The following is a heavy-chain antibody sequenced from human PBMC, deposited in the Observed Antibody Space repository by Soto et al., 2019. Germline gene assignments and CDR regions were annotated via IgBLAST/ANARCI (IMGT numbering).Heavy chain of an antibody. CDR1: GGSIYRSGYY. CDR2: IDYNGVT. CDR3: GKVVAGATGNPDSDS. Sequence: PSETLSLTCTVSGGSIYRSGYYWGWIRQPPGRGLEWIGNIDYNGVTYSNPSLKSRVTISRDTSKNQFSLKLTSVTAADTALYYCGKVVAGATGNPDSDSWGPETLVTVSS. V-gene: IGHV4-39*01. J-gene: IGHJ4*02. D-gene: IGHD2-15*01.